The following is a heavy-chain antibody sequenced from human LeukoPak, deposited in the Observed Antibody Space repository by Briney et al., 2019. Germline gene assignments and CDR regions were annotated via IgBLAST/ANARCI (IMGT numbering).Heavy chain of an antibody. J-gene: IGHJ6*02. CDR1: GYTVTGYY. CDR3: ANYGSTSGYAYYYYGMDV. CDR2: INPNSGGT. V-gene: IGHV1-2*02. D-gene: IGHD2-2*01. Sequence: ASVKVSCKTSGYTVTGYYMHWVRQAPGQGLEWMGWINPNSGGTNYAQKFQGRVTMTRDTSISTAYVELSRLRSDETAVYYLANYGSTSGYAYYYYGMDVWGQGTTVTVSS.